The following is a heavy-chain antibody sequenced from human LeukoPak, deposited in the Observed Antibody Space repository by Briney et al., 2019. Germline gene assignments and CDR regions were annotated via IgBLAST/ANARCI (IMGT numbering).Heavy chain of an antibody. J-gene: IGHJ3*02. CDR3: ARDPFTYYYDSSGYYYSSPAFDI. Sequence: PSETLSLTCTVSGGSISSYYWSWIRQPAGKGLEWIGRIYTSGCTNYNPSLKSRVTMSVDTSKNQFSLKLSSVTAADTAVYYCARDPFTYYYDSSGYYYSSPAFDIWGQGTMVTVSS. V-gene: IGHV4-4*07. CDR1: GGSISSYY. D-gene: IGHD3-22*01. CDR2: IYTSGCT.